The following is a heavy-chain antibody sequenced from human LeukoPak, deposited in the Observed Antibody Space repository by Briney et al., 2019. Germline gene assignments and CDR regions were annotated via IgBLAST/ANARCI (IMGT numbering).Heavy chain of an antibody. Sequence: GASVKVSCKASGYTFTGYYMHWVRQAPGQGLEWMGWISPNSGGTNYAQKVQGRVTMTRDTSISTAYMELSRLRSDDTAVYYCARVYAYYYYYMDVWGKGTTVTVSS. D-gene: IGHD5/OR15-5a*01. CDR2: ISPNSGGT. V-gene: IGHV1-2*02. CDR1: GYTFTGYY. J-gene: IGHJ6*03. CDR3: ARVYAYYYYYMDV.